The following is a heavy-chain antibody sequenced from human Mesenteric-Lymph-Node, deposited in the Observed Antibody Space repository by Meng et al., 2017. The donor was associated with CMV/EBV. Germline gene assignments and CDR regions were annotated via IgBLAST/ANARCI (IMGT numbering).Heavy chain of an antibody. CDR2: IGTAGDT. Sequence: GGSLRLSCAASGFSFSSYEMHWVRQGKGKGLEWVSAIGTAGDTYYPGSVKGRFTISRENAKNSLYLQMNRLRAGDTAVYYCARDREILSGGGMDVWGQGTTVTVSS. J-gene: IGHJ6*02. CDR3: ARDREILSGGGMDV. CDR1: GFSFSSYE. D-gene: IGHD1-26*01. V-gene: IGHV3-13*01.